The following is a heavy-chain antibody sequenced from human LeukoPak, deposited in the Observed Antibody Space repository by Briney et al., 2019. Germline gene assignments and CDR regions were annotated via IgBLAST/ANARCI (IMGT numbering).Heavy chain of an antibody. J-gene: IGHJ4*02. CDR2: ISGSGGST. Sequence: GASLRLSCAASGFTFSSYAVSWVRQAPGKGLEWVSAISGSGGSTYYADSVKGRFTISRDNSKNTLYLQMNSLRAEDTAVYYCAKYSSSWYVAAFDYWGQGTLVTVSS. V-gene: IGHV3-23*01. CDR3: AKYSSSWYVAAFDY. CDR1: GFTFSSYA. D-gene: IGHD6-13*01.